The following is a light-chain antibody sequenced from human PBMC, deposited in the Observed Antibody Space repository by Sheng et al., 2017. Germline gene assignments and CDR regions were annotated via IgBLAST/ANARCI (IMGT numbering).Light chain of an antibody. V-gene: IGKV3-20*01. J-gene: IGKJ2*01. CDR1: QSVRSSQ. Sequence: EIVVTQSPGTLSLSPGEGATLSCRASQSVRSSQLAWYQQKPGQAPRLLISGASSRATGIPDKFSVSGSGTDFTLSISRLEPEDFAVYYCQQYGSSRTFGQGTKLEI. CDR2: GAS. CDR3: QQYGSSRT.